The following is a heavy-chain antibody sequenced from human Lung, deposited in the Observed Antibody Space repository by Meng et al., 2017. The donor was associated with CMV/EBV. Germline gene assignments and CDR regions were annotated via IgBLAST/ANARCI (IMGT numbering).Heavy chain of an antibody. CDR2: IRSKAYGGTT. Sequence: SXAASGFTFSSYAMHWVRQAPGKGLEWVGFIRSKAYGGTTEYAASVKGRFTISRDDSKSIAYLQMNSLKTEDTAVYYCTSAQWELPPLDYWGQGTLVTASS. V-gene: IGHV3-49*04. J-gene: IGHJ4*02. CDR3: TSAQWELPPLDY. D-gene: IGHD1-26*01. CDR1: GFTFSSYA.